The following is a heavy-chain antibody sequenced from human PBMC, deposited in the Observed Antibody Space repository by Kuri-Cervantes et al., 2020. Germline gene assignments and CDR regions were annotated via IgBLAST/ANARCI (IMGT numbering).Heavy chain of an antibody. J-gene: IGHJ4*02. CDR3: AKVGAYDYVWGSYFDY. D-gene: IGHD3-16*01. V-gene: IGHV3-30*02. CDR2: IRYDGSNK. CDR1: EFTFSSYG. Sequence: GGSLRLSCAASEFTFSSYGMHWVRQAPGKGLEWVAFIRYDGSNKYYADSVKGRFTISRDNAKNSLYLQMNSLRAEDTALYYCAKVGAYDYVWGSYFDYWGQGTLVTVSS.